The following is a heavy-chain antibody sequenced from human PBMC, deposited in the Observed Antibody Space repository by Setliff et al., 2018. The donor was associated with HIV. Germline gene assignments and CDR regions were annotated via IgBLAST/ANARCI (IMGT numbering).Heavy chain of an antibody. CDR2: INHSGKT. CDR1: GGSFTDIGGSFTAYY. D-gene: IGHD3-3*01. V-gene: IGHV4-34*01. CDR3: ARCYYNFWSGYPLDYMDV. J-gene: IGHJ6*03. Sequence: SETLSLTCAVFGGSFTDIGGSFTAYYWIWIRQPPGKGLEWIGEINHSGKTYYNPSLKSRAAISVDTSKNQISLRLSSVNAADTAVYYCARCYYNFWSGYPLDYMDVWGKGTLVTVSS.